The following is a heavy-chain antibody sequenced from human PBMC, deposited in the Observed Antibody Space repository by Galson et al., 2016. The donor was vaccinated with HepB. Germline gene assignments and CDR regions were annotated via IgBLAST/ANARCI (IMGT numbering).Heavy chain of an antibody. CDR3: ARGSGSSWFAH. J-gene: IGHJ1*01. V-gene: IGHV3-48*04. Sequence: SLRLSCADSGFTFSRENMNWVRQAPGKGLEWLSYISSSSSPIFYADSVKGRFTIYRDNSKKSLYLQMNSLRVEDTAVYYCARGSGSSWFAHWGQGTLVTGSS. D-gene: IGHD6-13*01. CDR1: GFTFSREN. CDR2: ISSSSSPI.